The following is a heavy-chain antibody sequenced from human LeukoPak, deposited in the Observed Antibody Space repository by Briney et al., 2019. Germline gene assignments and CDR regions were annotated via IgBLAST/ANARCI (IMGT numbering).Heavy chain of an antibody. CDR1: GFTFSSYS. V-gene: IGHV3-21*01. Sequence: GGSLRLSCAASGFTFSSYSMKWVRQAPGKGLEWVSSISSSSSYIYYADSVKGRFTISGDNAKNSLYLQMNSLRAEDTAVYYCARSLGGSGSYKGYYFDYWGQGTLVTVSS. D-gene: IGHD3-10*01. CDR2: ISSSSSYI. CDR3: ARSLGGSGSYKGYYFDY. J-gene: IGHJ4*02.